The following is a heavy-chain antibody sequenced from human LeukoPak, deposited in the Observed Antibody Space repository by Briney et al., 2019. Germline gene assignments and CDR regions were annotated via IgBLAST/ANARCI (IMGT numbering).Heavy chain of an antibody. D-gene: IGHD3-22*01. CDR3: ARAPTSYYYDSSGYYLGWFDP. CDR2: ISYSGST. CDR1: GGSISSYS. J-gene: IGHJ5*02. Sequence: SETLSLTCTVSGGSISSYSWSWIRQLPGKGLEWIGYISYSGSTNYNPSLKSRVTISVDTSKNQFSLKLSSVTAADTAVYYCARAPTSYYYDSSGYYLGWFDPWGQGTLVTVSS. V-gene: IGHV4-59*01.